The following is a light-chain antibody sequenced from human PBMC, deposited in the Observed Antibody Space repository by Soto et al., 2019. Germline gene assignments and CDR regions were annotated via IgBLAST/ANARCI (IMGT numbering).Light chain of an antibody. V-gene: IGLV2-14*01. CDR3: LSFTTDWSHV. CDR1: SSDIGAYNY. J-gene: IGLJ1*01. Sequence: QSVLTQPAAVSGPPGQSITISCTGSSSDIGAYNYVSWFQQYPGKAPKLIISEVSNRPSGVSNRFSGSKSGTAASLTISGLQTEDDADHFCLSFTTDWSHVFGTGTKAT. CDR2: EVS.